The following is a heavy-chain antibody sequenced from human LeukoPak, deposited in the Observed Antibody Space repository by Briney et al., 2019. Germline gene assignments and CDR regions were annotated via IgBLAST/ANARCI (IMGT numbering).Heavy chain of an antibody. J-gene: IGHJ4*02. CDR2: ISSSSSYI. D-gene: IGHD1-26*01. CDR1: GITLSNYG. CDR3: ARDSIVGATNFDY. V-gene: IGHV3-21*01. Sequence: GGSLRLSCAVSGITLSNYGMSWVRQAPGKGLEWVSSISSSSSYIYYADSVKGRFTISRDNAKNSLYLQMNSLRAEDTAVYYCARDSIVGATNFDYWGQGTLVTVSS.